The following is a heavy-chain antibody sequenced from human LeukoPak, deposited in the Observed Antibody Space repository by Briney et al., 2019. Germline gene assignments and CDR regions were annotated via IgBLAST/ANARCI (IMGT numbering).Heavy chain of an antibody. J-gene: IGHJ4*02. CDR1: GYTFTGNH. CDR2: INPNSGGT. CDR3: ARGISSGYYLFDY. V-gene: IGHV1-2*02. D-gene: IGHD3-22*01. Sequence: ASVRVSFKASGYTFTGNHMHWVRQAPGQGLEWMGWINPNSGGTSYAQKFQGRVTMTRDTSVNTAYMELSRLRSDDTAVYYCARGISSGYYLFDYWGQGTLVTVSS.